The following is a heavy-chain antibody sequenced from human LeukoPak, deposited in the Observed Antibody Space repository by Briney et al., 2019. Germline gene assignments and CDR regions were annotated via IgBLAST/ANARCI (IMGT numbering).Heavy chain of an antibody. D-gene: IGHD4-11*01. CDR3: ATVDHSGRGTFGI. J-gene: IGHJ3*02. Sequence: SETLSLTCTVSGGSISSYYWTWIRQPPGKGLEWIGYIYYSGSTNYNPSLKSRDTISVDTSKNQFSLKLNSVTAADTAMYYCATVDHSGRGTFGIWGQGTMVTVSS. CDR2: IYYSGST. V-gene: IGHV4-59*01. CDR1: GGSISSYY.